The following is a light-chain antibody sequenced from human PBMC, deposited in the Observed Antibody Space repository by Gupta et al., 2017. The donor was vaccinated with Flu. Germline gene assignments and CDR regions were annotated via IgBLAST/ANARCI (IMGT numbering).Light chain of an antibody. V-gene: IGKV4-1*01. CDR1: QSVLYSSNNKNY. CDR2: WAS. J-gene: IGKJ3*01. CDR3: QQYKSSPPT. Sequence: DVVMTQSPDSLAVSLGERATINCKSSQSVLYSSNNKNYLAWYQQKPGQPPKLLIYWASTRESGVPDRFSGSGSGTDFTLTISSLQAEDVAVYYCQQYKSSPPTFGPGTKVDI.